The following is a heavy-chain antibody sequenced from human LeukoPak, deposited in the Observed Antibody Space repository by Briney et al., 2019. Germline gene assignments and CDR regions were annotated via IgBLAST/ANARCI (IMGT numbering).Heavy chain of an antibody. D-gene: IGHD6-13*01. J-gene: IGHJ6*03. Sequence: GESLKISCQGSGYTFTRSWIVWVRQMSGKGLEWMGIIYPGDSDTRYSPSFQGQVTISADNSINTAYLQWSSLKASDTAMYYCARGVAAGTFRVIYYYYYYYMDVWGKGTTVTVSS. CDR1: GYTFTRSW. CDR3: ARGVAAGTFRVIYYYYYYYMDV. V-gene: IGHV5-51*01. CDR2: IYPGDSDT.